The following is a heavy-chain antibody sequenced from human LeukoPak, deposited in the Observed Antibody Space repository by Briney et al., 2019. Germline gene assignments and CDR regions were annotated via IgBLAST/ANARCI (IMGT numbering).Heavy chain of an antibody. CDR1: GGSISSGDYY. CDR2: IYYSGST. J-gene: IGHJ6*03. CDR3: ARKCSSTSCSPFYYYYYMDV. Sequence: SQTLSLTCTVSGGSISSGDYYWSWIRQPPGKGLEWIGYIYYSGSTYYNSSLKSRVTISVDTSKNQFSLKLSSVTAADTAVYYCARKCSSTSCSPFYYYYYMDVWGKGTTVTVSS. D-gene: IGHD2-2*01. V-gene: IGHV4-30-4*08.